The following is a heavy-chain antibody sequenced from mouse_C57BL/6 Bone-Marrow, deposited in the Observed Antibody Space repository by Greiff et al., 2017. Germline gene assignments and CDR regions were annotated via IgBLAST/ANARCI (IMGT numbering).Heavy chain of an antibody. CDR1: GYTFTSYW. CDR2: IAPNSGGT. Sequence: VQLQQPGAELVKPGASVKLSCKASGYTFTSYWMHWVKQRPGRGLEWIGRIAPNSGGTKYNEKFKSKATLTVDKPYSSDYMQLSSLTSEDSAVYYCARYGSSYGRYFDVWGTGTTVTVS. D-gene: IGHD1-1*01. V-gene: IGHV1-72*01. J-gene: IGHJ1*03. CDR3: ARYGSSYGRYFDV.